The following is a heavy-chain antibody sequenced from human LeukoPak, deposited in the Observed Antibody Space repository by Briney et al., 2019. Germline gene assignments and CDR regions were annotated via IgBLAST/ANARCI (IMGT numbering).Heavy chain of an antibody. Sequence: GSLRLSCAASGFTFSSYGMHWVRQAPGKGLEWVAVIWYNGSKKYYADSVKGRFTISRDDSKNTLYLRMNSLRAEDTAVYYCARADYYGSGSYSSSNWGQGTRVTVSS. CDR3: ARADYYGSGSYSSSN. CDR2: IWYNGSKK. V-gene: IGHV3-33*01. CDR1: GFTFSSYG. J-gene: IGHJ4*02. D-gene: IGHD3-10*01.